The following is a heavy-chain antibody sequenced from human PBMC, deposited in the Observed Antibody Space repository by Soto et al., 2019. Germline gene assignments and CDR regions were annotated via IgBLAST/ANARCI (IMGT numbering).Heavy chain of an antibody. J-gene: IGHJ4*02. D-gene: IGHD3-22*01. V-gene: IGHV1-3*01. CDR2: VNAGTGNV. CDR1: GYTFTTFA. Sequence: QVQLVQSGAEVKKPGASGKVSWKASGYTFTTFAIHWVRQAPGQGLEGMGWVNAGTGNVQYSQNFQDRVTFTRDPSASPAYMELSSLGFEDTAVYYCAEDTSGYYYWGQGTPVTVSS. CDR3: AEDTSGYYY.